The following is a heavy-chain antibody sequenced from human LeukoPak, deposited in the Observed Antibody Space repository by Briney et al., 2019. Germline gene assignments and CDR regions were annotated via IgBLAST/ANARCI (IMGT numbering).Heavy chain of an antibody. D-gene: IGHD6-19*01. Sequence: GASLKVSCKASGYTFTSYGISWVRQAPGQGLEWMGLIYPNSGGTKYAQQFQGRVTMTSDRSITTAYMELSRLRSDDTALFYFARGGKGKQWLPYACDMWGRDTMVSVS. CDR1: GYTFTSYG. CDR2: IYPNSGGT. J-gene: IGHJ3*02. V-gene: IGHV1-2*06. CDR3: ARGGKGKQWLPYACDM.